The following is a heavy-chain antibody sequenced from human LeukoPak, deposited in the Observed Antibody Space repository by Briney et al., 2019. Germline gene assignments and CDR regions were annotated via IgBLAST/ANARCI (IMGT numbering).Heavy chain of an antibody. J-gene: IGHJ3*02. CDR2: ISSSSTYI. CDR1: GFTFSSYW. Sequence: GGSLRLSCAASGFTFSSYWMHWVRQAPGKGLEWVSSISSSSTYIYYADSLEGRFTISRDNVRNSLYLQMNSLRAEDTAVYYCAGDYEGNLAFDIWGQGTMVTVSS. CDR3: AGDYEGNLAFDI. V-gene: IGHV3-21*01. D-gene: IGHD4-23*01.